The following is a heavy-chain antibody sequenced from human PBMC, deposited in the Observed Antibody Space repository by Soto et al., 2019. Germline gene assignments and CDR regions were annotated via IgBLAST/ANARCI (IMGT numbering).Heavy chain of an antibody. Sequence: PGGSMRHSCADSGFPFISYSMSWVRQADGKGLEWVSAISGSGGSTYYADSVKGRFTISRDNSKNTLYLQMNSLRAEDTAVYYCANQASVRVLGSGYDPNLDYWGQGSLVTVSS. CDR2: ISGSGGST. D-gene: IGHD5-12*01. CDR3: ANQASVRVLGSGYDPNLDY. V-gene: IGHV3-23*01. J-gene: IGHJ4*02. CDR1: GFPFISYS.